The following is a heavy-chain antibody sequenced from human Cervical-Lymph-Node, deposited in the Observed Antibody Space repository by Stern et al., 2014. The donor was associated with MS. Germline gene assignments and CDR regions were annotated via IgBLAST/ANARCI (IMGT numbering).Heavy chain of an antibody. D-gene: IGHD2/OR15-2a*01. CDR3: CTTSFPK. V-gene: IGHV3-15*01. J-gene: IGHJ4*02. CDR1: GFIFSNAW. CDR2: IKTYSDGGTT. Sequence: EVQLAESGGGLVNPGGSLRVSCGASGFIFSNAWMSWARQAPGKGLEWVGRIKTYSDGGTTDYAEAVKGRFIISRDDSKNTLSLQMNNLKTEDTALYFCCTTSFPKWGQGTSVTVSS.